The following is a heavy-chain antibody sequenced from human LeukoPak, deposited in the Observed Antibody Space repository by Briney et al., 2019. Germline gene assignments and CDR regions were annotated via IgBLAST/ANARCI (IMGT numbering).Heavy chain of an antibody. J-gene: IGHJ3*02. CDR1: GGSISSYY. D-gene: IGHD3-22*01. V-gene: IGHV4-59*01. Sequence: SETLSLTCTVSGGSISSYYWSWIRQPPGKGLEWIGYIYYSGSTNYNPSLKSRVTISVDTSKNQFSLKLSSVTAADTAVYYCAREGTITMIVVVSAFDIWGQGTMVTVSS. CDR2: IYYSGST. CDR3: AREGTITMIVVVSAFDI.